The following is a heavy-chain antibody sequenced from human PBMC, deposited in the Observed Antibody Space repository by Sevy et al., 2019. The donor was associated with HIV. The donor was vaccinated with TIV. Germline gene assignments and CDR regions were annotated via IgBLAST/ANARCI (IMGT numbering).Heavy chain of an antibody. D-gene: IGHD6-19*01. CDR3: ARAGYIAVADTLFDY. V-gene: IGHV4-34*01. CDR1: GGSFSGYY. Sequence: SETLSLTCAVYGGSFSGYYWSWIRQPPGKGLEWIGEINHSGSTNYNPSLKSRVTISVDTSKNQFSLKLSSVTAADTAVYYCARAGYIAVADTLFDYWGQGTLVTVSS. J-gene: IGHJ4*02. CDR2: INHSGST.